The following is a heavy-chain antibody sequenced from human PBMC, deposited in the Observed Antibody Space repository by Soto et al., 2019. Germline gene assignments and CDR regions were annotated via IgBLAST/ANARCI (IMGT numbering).Heavy chain of an antibody. CDR2: INPNSGGT. CDR1: GYTFTGYY. CDR3: ARDEGGYERVTGYYTAHHFDD. V-gene: IGHV1-2*02. Sequence: ASVKVSCPASGYTFTGYYMHWVRQAPGQGLEWMGWINPNSGGTNYAQKFQGRVTMTRDTSISTAYMELSRLTFDDTAVYYCARDEGGYERVTGYYTAHHFDDWGKGVPVTVSS. J-gene: IGHJ4*02. D-gene: IGHD3-9*01.